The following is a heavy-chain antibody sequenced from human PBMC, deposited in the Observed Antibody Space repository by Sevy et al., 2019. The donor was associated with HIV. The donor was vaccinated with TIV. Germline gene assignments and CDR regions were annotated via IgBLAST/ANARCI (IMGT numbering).Heavy chain of an antibody. D-gene: IGHD6-13*01. V-gene: IGHV3-43*01. J-gene: IGHJ4*02. Sequence: GGSLRFSCAASGFTFDDYTMHWVRQAPGKGLEWVSLISWDGGSTYYADSVKGRFTISRDNSKNSLYLQMNSLRTEDTALYYCAKDPVAAAGPGYFDYWGQGTLVTVSS. CDR1: GFTFDDYT. CDR3: AKDPVAAAGPGYFDY. CDR2: ISWDGGST.